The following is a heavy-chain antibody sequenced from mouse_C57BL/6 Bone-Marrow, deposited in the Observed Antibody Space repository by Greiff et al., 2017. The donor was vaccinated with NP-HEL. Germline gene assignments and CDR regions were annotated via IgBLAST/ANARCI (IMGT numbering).Heavy chain of an antibody. J-gene: IGHJ4*01. Sequence: EVQLHQSGPELVKPGDSVKISCKASGYTFTDYYINWVKQSHGKSLEWIGDINPNNGGTSYNQQFKGKATLTVDKSSSTAYMELRSLTSTDSAVYYCARSLTTVVVDAMDYWGQGTSVTVSS. D-gene: IGHD1-1*01. CDR2: INPNNGGT. CDR3: ARSLTTVVVDAMDY. CDR1: GYTFTDYY. V-gene: IGHV1-26*01.